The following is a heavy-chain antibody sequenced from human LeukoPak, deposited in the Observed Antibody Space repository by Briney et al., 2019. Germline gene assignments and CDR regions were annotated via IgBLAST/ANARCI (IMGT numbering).Heavy chain of an antibody. CDR1: GFTFSSYA. CDR3: ARGPPLAAIDY. J-gene: IGHJ4*02. D-gene: IGHD2-15*01. CDR2: IIPILGIA. Sequence: TGGSLRLSCAASGFTFSSYAISWVRQAPGQGLEWMGRIIPILGIANYAQKFQGRVTITADKSTSTAYMELSSLRSKDTAVYYCARGPPLAAIDYWGQGTLVTVSS. V-gene: IGHV1-69*04.